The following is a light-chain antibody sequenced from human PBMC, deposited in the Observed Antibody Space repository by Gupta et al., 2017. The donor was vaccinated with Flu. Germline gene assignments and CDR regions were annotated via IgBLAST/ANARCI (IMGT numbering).Light chain of an antibody. CDR3: QQYYNLGT. CDR2: GAS. J-gene: IGKJ2*01. V-gene: IGKV3-15*01. CDR1: QSVSRN. Sequence: PGRMSTLSCRASQSVSRNLAWYQQKPGQAPRFLIYGASTRAAGIPARFSGSGSGTDFTLTISSLQSEDLAIYYCQQYYNLGTFGQGTKLEIK.